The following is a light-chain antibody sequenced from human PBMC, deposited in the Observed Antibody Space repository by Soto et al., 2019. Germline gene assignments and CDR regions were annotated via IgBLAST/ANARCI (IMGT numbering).Light chain of an antibody. CDR2: GHT. J-gene: IGLJ1*01. V-gene: IGLV1-40*01. CDR3: QSHDSSLSTYV. CDR1: SSNIGAGYD. Sequence: QSVLTQPPSVSGAPGQRVTISCTGSSSNIGAGYDVHWYQLLPGTAPKLLIYGHTNRPSGVPDRFSGSRSGTSASLAITGLQAGDEADYYCQSHDSSLSTYVFGTRTKVTVL.